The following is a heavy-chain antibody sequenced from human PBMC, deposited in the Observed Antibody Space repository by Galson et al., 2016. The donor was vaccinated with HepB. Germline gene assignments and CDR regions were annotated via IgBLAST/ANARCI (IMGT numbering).Heavy chain of an antibody. V-gene: IGHV4-59*11. CDR1: GGSISSHY. CDR3: ARGATYYDIWSAKGPTRKTYKWFNV. Sequence: SETLSLTCTVSGGSISSHYWTWIRQPPGKGLEWIGYIHDSGSTNYNPSLKSRVTISVETPKNQLSLKLSSVTAADTAVYYCARGATYYDIWSAKGPTRKTYKWFNVWGKGTLVIVSS. CDR2: IHDSGST. D-gene: IGHD3-3*01. J-gene: IGHJ5*02.